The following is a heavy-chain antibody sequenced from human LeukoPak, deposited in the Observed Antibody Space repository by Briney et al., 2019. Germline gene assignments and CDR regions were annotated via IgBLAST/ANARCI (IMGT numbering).Heavy chain of an antibody. D-gene: IGHD6-6*01. Sequence: GGSLRLSCAASGFTFSSYGMHWVRQAPGKGLEWVAFIRYDGSNEYYADSVKGRFTISRDNSKNTLYLQMNSLRAEDTAVYYCAKSSIAARKEDWFDPWGQGTLVTVSS. CDR3: AKSSIAARKEDWFDP. J-gene: IGHJ5*02. CDR1: GFTFSSYG. CDR2: IRYDGSNE. V-gene: IGHV3-30*02.